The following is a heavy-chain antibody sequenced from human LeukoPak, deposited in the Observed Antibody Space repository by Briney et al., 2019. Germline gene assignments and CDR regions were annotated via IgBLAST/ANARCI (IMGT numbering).Heavy chain of an antibody. V-gene: IGHV3-23*01. CDR2: INDNGDGT. D-gene: IGHD3-16*01. CDR1: GFTFSSYA. J-gene: IGHJ6*03. CDR3: AKGLRTGVGPYMGYHYYMDV. Sequence: PGGSLRLSCAASGFTFSSYAMSWVRQAPGKGLKWVSTINDNGDGTYYADSVKGRFTISRDNSYNTVSLQMNSLRDEDTGVYYCAKGLRTGVGPYMGYHYYMDVWGKGATGTVSS.